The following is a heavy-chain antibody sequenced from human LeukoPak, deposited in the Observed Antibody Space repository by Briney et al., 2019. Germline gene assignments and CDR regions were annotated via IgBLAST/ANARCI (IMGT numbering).Heavy chain of an antibody. J-gene: IGHJ4*02. CDR2: VWYDGTDK. CDR1: GFTFSNFG. Sequence: PGRSLRLSCAASGFTFSNFGMHWVRQAPGKGLEWVAVVWYDGTDKYYAESVKGRFTVSRDNYKNTLYLQMNSLRAEDTAVYYCARDRRGGYDPYYFDYWGQGTLVIVSS. CDR3: ARDRRGGYDPYYFDY. D-gene: IGHD5-12*01. V-gene: IGHV3-33*01.